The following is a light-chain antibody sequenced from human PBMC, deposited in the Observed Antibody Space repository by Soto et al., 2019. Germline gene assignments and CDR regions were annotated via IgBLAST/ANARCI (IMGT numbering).Light chain of an antibody. CDR1: RSISTY. CDR3: QQYGSSPLT. Sequence: ETVLTQSPATLSLSPGERATLSCRASRSISTYLAWYQQKPGQAPRLLIYGASSRATGIPDRFSGSGSGTDFTLTISRLEPEDFAVYYCQQYGSSPLTFGGGTKVEIK. V-gene: IGKV3-20*01. CDR2: GAS. J-gene: IGKJ4*01.